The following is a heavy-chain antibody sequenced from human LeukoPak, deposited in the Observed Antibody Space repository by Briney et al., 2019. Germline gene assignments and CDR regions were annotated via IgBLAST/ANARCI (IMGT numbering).Heavy chain of an antibody. CDR2: ITGSGGST. CDR1: GFTFSSYA. D-gene: IGHD6-13*01. Sequence: GGSLRLSCAASGFTFSSYAMNWVRQAPGKGLEWVSAITGSGGSTYYADSVKGRFTISKDNSKNTLYLQMNSLRAEDTAVYYCARHRGYSSNWYFDYWGQGTLVTVSS. V-gene: IGHV3-23*01. J-gene: IGHJ4*02. CDR3: ARHRGYSSNWYFDY.